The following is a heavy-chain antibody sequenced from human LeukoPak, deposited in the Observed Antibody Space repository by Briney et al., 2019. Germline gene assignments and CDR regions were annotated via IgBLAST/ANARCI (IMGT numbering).Heavy chain of an antibody. V-gene: IGHV4-59*08. J-gene: IGHJ6*02. CDR2: IYYSGST. CDR3: ARLTYYDFWSGYYNYYCGMDV. Sequence: SETLSLTCTVSGGSISSYYWSWIRQPPGKGLEWIGYIYYSGSTNYNPSLKSRVTISVDTSKNQFSLKLSSVTAADTAVYYCARLTYYDFWSGYYNYYCGMDVWGQGTTGTVSS. D-gene: IGHD3-3*01. CDR1: GGSISSYY.